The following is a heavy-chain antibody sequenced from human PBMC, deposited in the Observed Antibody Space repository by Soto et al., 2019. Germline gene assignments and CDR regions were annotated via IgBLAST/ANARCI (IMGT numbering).Heavy chain of an antibody. V-gene: IGHV2-5*02. Sequence: QITLKESGPTLVKPTQTLTLTCTFSGFSLRTSGMGVHWIRQPPGKALEWLAFIYCDDDKRYNPSLKSRITITNATSKPQADLRMTNMDPMDKATYYCDHIDYSILTPSVSWSQGPLVTVSS. CDR2: IYCDDDK. J-gene: IGHJ5*02. CDR1: GFSLRTSGMG. CDR3: DHIDYSILTPSVS. D-gene: IGHD3-9*01.